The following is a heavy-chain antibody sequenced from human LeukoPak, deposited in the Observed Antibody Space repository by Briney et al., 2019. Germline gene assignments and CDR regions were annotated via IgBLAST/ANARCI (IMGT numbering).Heavy chain of an antibody. CDR1: GGSISSYY. D-gene: IGHD3-10*01. Sequence: SETLSLTCTVSGGSISSYYWSWIRQPPGKGLEWIGYIYYSGSTNYNPSLKSRVTISVDTSKNQFSLKLSSVTAADTAVCHCARSLWFRELLSPFDYWGQGTLVTVSS. CDR2: IYYSGST. J-gene: IGHJ4*02. V-gene: IGHV4-59*01. CDR3: ARSLWFRELLSPFDY.